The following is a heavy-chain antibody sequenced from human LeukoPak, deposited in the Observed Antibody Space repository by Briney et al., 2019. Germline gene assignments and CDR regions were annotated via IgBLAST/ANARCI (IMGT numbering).Heavy chain of an antibody. CDR2: INHGGST. Sequence: SETLSLTCAVYGGSFSGYYWSWIRQPPGKGLEWIGEINHGGSTNYNPSLKNRVTISVDTSKNQFSLKLSSVTAADTAVYYCARAAAGHGRPSRHFDYWGQGTLVTVSS. J-gene: IGHJ4*02. CDR3: ARAAAGHGRPSRHFDY. D-gene: IGHD6-13*01. V-gene: IGHV4-34*01. CDR1: GGSFSGYY.